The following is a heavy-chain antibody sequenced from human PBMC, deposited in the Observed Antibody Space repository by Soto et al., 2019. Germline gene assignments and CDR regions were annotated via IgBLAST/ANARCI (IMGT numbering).Heavy chain of an antibody. J-gene: IGHJ6*03. V-gene: IGHV3-64*01. CDR1: GFTFSSYA. CDR2: ISSNGGST. D-gene: IGHD3-10*01. CDR3: ASSYYGSGSYLSLSEGYYMDV. Sequence: GGSLRLSCAASGFTFSSYAMHWVRQAPGKGLEYVSAISSNGGSTYYANSVKGRFTISRDNSKNTLYLQMGSLRAEDMAVYYCASSYYGSGSYLSLSEGYYMDVWGKGTTVTVS.